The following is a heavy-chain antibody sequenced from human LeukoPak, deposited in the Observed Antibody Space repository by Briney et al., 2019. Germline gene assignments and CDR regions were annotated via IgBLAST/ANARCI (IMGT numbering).Heavy chain of an antibody. CDR2: IYYSGST. V-gene: IGHV4-39*01. Sequence: PSETLSLTCTVSGGSISSSNYYWGWIRQPPGKGLEWIGSIYYSGSTYYNPSLKSRVTISVDTSKNQFSLKLSSVTAADTTVYYCASQTGYSYGSLYYFDYWGQGTLVTVSS. J-gene: IGHJ4*02. CDR3: ASQTGYSYGSLYYFDY. CDR1: GGSISSSNYY. D-gene: IGHD5-18*01.